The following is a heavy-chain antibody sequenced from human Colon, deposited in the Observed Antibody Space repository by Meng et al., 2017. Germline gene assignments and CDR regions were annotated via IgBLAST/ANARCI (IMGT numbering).Heavy chain of an antibody. CDR3: ASAPYYGSSGYYYGYDY. J-gene: IGHJ4*01. D-gene: IGHD3-22*01. CDR1: GFPFSSET. Sequence: SLKPSCAASGFPFSSETMHWVRQAPGKGLEWVAVISYEGSNKYYADSVKGRFTISRDNFKNTLYLQMNRLRAEDTAVYYCASAPYYGSSGYYYGYDYWGQGTLVTVSS. V-gene: IGHV3-30*04. CDR2: ISYEGSNK.